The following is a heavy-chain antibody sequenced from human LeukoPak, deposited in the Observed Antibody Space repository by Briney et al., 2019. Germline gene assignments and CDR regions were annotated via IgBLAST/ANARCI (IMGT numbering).Heavy chain of an antibody. V-gene: IGHV4-4*02. CDR3: VRHSGFYFGY. J-gene: IGHJ4*02. D-gene: IGHD6-19*01. CDR2: AHHSGPT. Sequence: SETLSLTCAVFGDSVSGGFWWSWVRQPPGKGLEWMGEAHHSGPTHYNPSLQSRAIISIDRSKNQVSLQLTSVTAADTAIYLCVRHSGFYFGYWGQGITVIVSS. CDR1: GDSVSGGFW.